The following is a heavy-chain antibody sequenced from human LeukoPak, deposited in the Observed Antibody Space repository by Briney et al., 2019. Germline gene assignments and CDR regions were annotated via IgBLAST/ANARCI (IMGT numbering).Heavy chain of an antibody. Sequence: GGSLRLSCAASGFTFNRYSMNWVRQAPGKGLEWVSYISSSGSTIYYADSVKGRFTISRDNAKNSLYLQMNSLRAEDTAVYYCARDGYNYDDAFDIWGQGTMVTVSS. J-gene: IGHJ3*02. V-gene: IGHV3-48*04. CDR3: ARDGYNYDDAFDI. D-gene: IGHD5-24*01. CDR1: GFTFNRYS. CDR2: ISSSGSTI.